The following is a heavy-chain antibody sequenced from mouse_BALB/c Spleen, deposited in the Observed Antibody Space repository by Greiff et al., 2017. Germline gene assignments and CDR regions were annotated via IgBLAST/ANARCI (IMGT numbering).Heavy chain of an antibody. CDR2: INPSTGYT. V-gene: IGHV1-7*01. CDR3: ARPPWFAY. J-gene: IGHJ3*01. Sequence: VQLQQSGAELAKPGASVKMSCKASGYTFTSYWMHWVKQRPGQGLEWIGYINPSTGYTEYNQKFKDKATLTADKSSSTAYMQLSSLTSEDSAVYYCARPPWFAYWGQGTLVTVSA. CDR1: GYTFTSYW.